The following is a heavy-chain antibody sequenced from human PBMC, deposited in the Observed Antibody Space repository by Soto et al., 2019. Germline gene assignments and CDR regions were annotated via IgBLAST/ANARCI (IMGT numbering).Heavy chain of an antibody. V-gene: IGHV3-23*01. CDR1: GFNFTSFA. D-gene: IGHD3-3*01. Sequence: GSLKLSCAASGFNFTSFAVRWVRQAPGKGLEWVSAISGSGGATYYADSVKGRFTVSRDNSRNTVYLQVDSLRVEDAAVYYCAIGEWLSTSYFDFWGQGTLVTVSS. CDR2: ISGSGGAT. J-gene: IGHJ4*02. CDR3: AIGEWLSTSYFDF.